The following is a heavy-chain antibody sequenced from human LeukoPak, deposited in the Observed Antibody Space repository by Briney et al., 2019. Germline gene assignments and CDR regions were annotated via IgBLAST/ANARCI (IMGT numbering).Heavy chain of an antibody. J-gene: IGHJ4*02. Sequence: SETLSLTCAVYGGSFSGYYWSWIRQPPGKGLEWIGEINHSGSTNYNPSPKSRVTISVDTSKNQFSLKLSSVTAADTAVYYCARDSVYSGSSLDYWGQGALVTVSS. V-gene: IGHV4-34*01. CDR2: INHSGST. D-gene: IGHD1-26*01. CDR1: GGSFSGYY. CDR3: ARDSVYSGSSLDY.